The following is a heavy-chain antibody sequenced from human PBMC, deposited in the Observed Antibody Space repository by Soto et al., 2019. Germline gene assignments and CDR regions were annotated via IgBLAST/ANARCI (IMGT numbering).Heavy chain of an antibody. D-gene: IGHD2-15*01. CDR3: AKEKDIHFDY. J-gene: IGHJ4*02. CDR1: GFTFDDYA. V-gene: IGHV3-9*01. CDR2: ISWNSGSI. Sequence: GGSLRLSCAASGFTFDDYAMHWVRQAPGKGLEWVSGISWNSGSIGYADSVKGRFTISRDNAKNSLYLQMNSLRAEDTALYYCAKEKDIHFDYWGQGTLVTV.